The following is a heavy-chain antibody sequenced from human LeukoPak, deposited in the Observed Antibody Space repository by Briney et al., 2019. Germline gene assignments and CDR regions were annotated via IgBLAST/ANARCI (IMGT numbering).Heavy chain of an antibody. V-gene: IGHV3-23*01. D-gene: IGHD3-10*01. CDR3: SKYYYVSGSFSVDH. Sequence: PGGSLRLSCAASGFTFSSYAMSWVRQAPGQGLEWVSSISGSGGTTYYADSVKGRFTISRDNSKNTLSLQMNSLRAEDTAIYYCSKYYYVSGSFSVDHWGQGTLVTVSS. CDR2: ISGSGGTT. CDR1: GFTFSSYA. J-gene: IGHJ4*02.